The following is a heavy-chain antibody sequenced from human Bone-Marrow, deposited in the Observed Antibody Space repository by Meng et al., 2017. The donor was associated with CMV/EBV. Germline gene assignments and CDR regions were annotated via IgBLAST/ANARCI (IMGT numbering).Heavy chain of an antibody. CDR2: ISYDGSNK. V-gene: IGHV3-30-3*01. Sequence: LSLTCAASGFTFSSYAMHWVRQAPGKGLEWVAVISYDGSNKYYADSVKGRFTISRDNSKNTLYLQMNSLRAEDTAVYYCARAAADYYYYYGMDVWGQGTTVTVSS. D-gene: IGHD6-13*01. CDR1: GFTFSSYA. J-gene: IGHJ6*02. CDR3: ARAAADYYYYYGMDV.